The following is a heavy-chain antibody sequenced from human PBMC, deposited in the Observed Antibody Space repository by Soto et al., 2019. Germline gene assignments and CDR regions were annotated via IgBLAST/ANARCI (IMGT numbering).Heavy chain of an antibody. CDR1: GFTFDTYW. V-gene: IGHV3-74*01. CDR2: INSDGTIS. Sequence: GGSLRLSCAASGFTFDTYWMNWVRQAPGKGPEWLSGINSDGTISSYADSVKGRFTISRDNARNTLSLQMNSLRADDTAVYYCARLSGDHSAFFSYGMDARGQGTTVTVSS. J-gene: IGHJ6*02. D-gene: IGHD2-21*01. CDR3: ARLSGDHSAFFSYGMDA.